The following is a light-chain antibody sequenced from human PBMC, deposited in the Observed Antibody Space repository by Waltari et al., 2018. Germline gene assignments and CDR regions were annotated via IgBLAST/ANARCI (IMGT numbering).Light chain of an antibody. Sequence: DIVLTQSPGTLSVSPGGRATLSCRASQSVRRTLAWYQQKPGQAPRLLIYDASTRATGVPDRFSGSGFGTDFSLTISRLEPEDFAVYYCQKYGTLPATFGQGTKVEIK. CDR3: QKYGTLPAT. CDR2: DAS. V-gene: IGKV3-20*01. CDR1: QSVRRT. J-gene: IGKJ1*01.